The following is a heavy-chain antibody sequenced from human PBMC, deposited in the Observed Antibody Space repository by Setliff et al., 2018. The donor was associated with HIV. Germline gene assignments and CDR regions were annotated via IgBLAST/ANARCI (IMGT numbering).Heavy chain of an antibody. V-gene: IGHV1-69*10. CDR1: GGTFSSYA. J-gene: IGHJ4*02. CDR3: ARSAHDSETGY. D-gene: IGHD5-12*01. Sequence: ASVKVSCKASGGTFSSYAISWVRQAPGQGLEWMGGIIPILGIANYAQKFQGRVTMTWDTSTSTVYMELSSLRSEDTAFYYCARSAHDSETGYWGQGTLVTVSS. CDR2: IIPILGIA.